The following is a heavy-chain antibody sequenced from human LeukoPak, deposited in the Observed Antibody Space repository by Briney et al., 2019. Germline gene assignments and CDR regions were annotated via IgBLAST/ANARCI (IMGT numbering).Heavy chain of an antibody. V-gene: IGHV3-23*01. D-gene: IGHD2-15*01. J-gene: IGHJ5*02. CDR1: GFTFSSSA. CDR2: ISASGGNT. CDR3: AKDLEDWFDP. Sequence: GGSLRLSCAASGFTFSSSAMSWVRQAPGKGLEWVSLISASGGNTYYADSVKGRFTISRDNSKNTLYLQMNSLRAEDTAVYYCAKDLEDWFDPWGQGTLVTVSS.